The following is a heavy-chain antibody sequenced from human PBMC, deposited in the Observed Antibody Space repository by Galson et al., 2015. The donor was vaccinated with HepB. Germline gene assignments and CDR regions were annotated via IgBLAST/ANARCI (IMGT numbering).Heavy chain of an antibody. CDR2: IIPILGIA. Sequence: SVKVSCKAAGGTFSSYAISWVRQAPGQGLEWMGGIIPILGIANYAQKFQGRVTITADKSTSTAYKELSSLRSEDTAVYYCARSSVTIERLYYYYYYMDVWGKGTTVTVSS. CDR1: GGTFSSYA. V-gene: IGHV1-69*10. J-gene: IGHJ6*03. CDR3: ARSSVTIERLYYYYYYMDV. D-gene: IGHD4-23*01.